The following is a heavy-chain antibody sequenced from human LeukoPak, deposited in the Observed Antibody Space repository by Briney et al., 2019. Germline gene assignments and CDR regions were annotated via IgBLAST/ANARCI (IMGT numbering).Heavy chain of an antibody. J-gene: IGHJ4*02. CDR2: INSDGSST. Sequence: GGSLRLSCAASGFTFSSYWMHWVRQAPGKGLVWVSRINSDGSSTSYADSVKGRFTISRDNAKNTLYLQMNSLRVEDTAFYYCAKDNRRHYTSGPNPDSLHWGQGALVTVSS. CDR3: AKDNRRHYTSGPNPDSLH. CDR1: GFTFSSYW. D-gene: IGHD6-19*01. V-gene: IGHV3-74*01.